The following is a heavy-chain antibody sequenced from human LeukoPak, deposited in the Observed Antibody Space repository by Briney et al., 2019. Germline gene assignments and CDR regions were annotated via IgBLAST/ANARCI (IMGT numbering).Heavy chain of an antibody. CDR2: TSSDLNVK. V-gene: IGHV3-30-3*01. D-gene: IGHD3-10*01. J-gene: IGHJ4*02. Sequence: GGSLRLSCAASGFTFRNYVIHWVRQAPGKGLEWVAVTSSDLNVKLYADSVKGRFPISRDNSRSTLYLQMNSLRPEDTAIYYCAREGYYGSGSPPSLYFDYWGQGTLVTVSS. CDR1: GFTFRNYV. CDR3: AREGYYGSGSPPSLYFDY.